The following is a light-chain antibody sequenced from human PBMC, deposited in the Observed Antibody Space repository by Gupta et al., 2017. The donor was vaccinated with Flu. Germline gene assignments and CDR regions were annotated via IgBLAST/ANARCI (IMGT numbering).Light chain of an antibody. J-gene: IGLJ1*01. CDR1: KIGSKS. CDR2: VNS. Sequence: KTARITCGGNKIGSKSVHCYHQKPGHAHVLRCYVNSDRPSGIPERFSGSNSWNTATLTISTVEAGDEADYYYHVWDSDSDHHYVFGSGTKLTVL. CDR3: HVWDSDSDHHYV. V-gene: IGLV3-21*03.